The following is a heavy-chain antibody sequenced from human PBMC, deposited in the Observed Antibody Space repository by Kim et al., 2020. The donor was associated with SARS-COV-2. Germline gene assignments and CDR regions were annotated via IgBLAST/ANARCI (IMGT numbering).Heavy chain of an antibody. CDR2: IYYSGST. J-gene: IGHJ4*02. Sequence: SETLSLTCTVSGGSISSYYWSWIRQPPGKGLEWIGYIYYSGSTNYNPSLKSRVTISVDTSKNQFSLKLSSVTAADTAVYYCARVGGPYCSSTSCYEGRVEYWGQGTLVTVSS. CDR1: GGSISSYY. D-gene: IGHD2-2*01. CDR3: ARVGGPYCSSTSCYEGRVEY. V-gene: IGHV4-59*13.